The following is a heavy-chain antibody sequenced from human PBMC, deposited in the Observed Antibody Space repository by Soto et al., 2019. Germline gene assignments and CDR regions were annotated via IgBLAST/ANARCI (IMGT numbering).Heavy chain of an antibody. V-gene: IGHV1-69*12. CDR3: ARDAVCISTSCYVGWFDP. CDR2: IIPIFGTA. D-gene: IGHD2-2*01. Sequence: QVQLVQSGAEVKKPGSSVKVSCKASGGTFSSYAISWVRQAPGQGLEWMGGIIPIFGTANYAQKFQGRVTITADESTSTAYMELSSLRSEDTAVYYCARDAVCISTSCYVGWFDPWGQGTLVTVSS. CDR1: GGTFSSYA. J-gene: IGHJ5*02.